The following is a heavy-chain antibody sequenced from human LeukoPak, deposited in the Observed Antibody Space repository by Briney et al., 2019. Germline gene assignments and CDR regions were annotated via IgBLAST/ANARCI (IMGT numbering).Heavy chain of an antibody. Sequence: GGPLRLSCAASGFTVSSNYMSWVRQAPGKGLEWVSVIYSGGSTYYADSVKGRFTISRDNSKNTLYLQMNSLRAEDTAVYYCARRASVRGVPFDYWGQGTLVTVSS. CDR3: ARRASVRGVPFDY. CDR2: IYSGGST. D-gene: IGHD3-10*01. V-gene: IGHV3-53*01. CDR1: GFTVSSNY. J-gene: IGHJ4*02.